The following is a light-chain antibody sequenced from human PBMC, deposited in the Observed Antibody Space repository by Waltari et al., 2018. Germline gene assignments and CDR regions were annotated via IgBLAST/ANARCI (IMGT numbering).Light chain of an antibody. V-gene: IGLV2-14*01. CDR1: SSDAGGYNF. CDR2: EVS. Sequence: QSALTQPASVPGSPGQSITTSCTATSSDAGGYNFVTWYQQHPGKAPKLMIYEVSNRPSGVSNRFSGSKSGNTASLTISGLQAEDEADYYCSSYTSSSTLGVVFGGGTKLTVL. J-gene: IGLJ2*01. CDR3: SSYTSSSTLGVV.